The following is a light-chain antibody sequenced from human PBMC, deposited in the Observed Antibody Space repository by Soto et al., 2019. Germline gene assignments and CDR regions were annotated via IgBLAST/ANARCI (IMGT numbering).Light chain of an antibody. Sequence: QSALTQPASVSGSPGQSITISCTGTSSDVGAYNYVSWYQQHPGKAPKVMIYEVSNRPSGVSNRFSGSKSGNTASLTISGLQAEDEADYYCSSYTSSSTPVFGTGTKVTVL. CDR1: SSDVGAYNY. V-gene: IGLV2-14*01. CDR2: EVS. J-gene: IGLJ1*01. CDR3: SSYTSSSTPV.